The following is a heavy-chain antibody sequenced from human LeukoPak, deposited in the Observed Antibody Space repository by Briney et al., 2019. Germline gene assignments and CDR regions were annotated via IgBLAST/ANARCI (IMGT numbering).Heavy chain of an antibody. CDR2: MHTNGNS. J-gene: IGHJ4*02. D-gene: IGHD1-26*01. CDR1: GGPITSGSYF. V-gene: IGHV4-61*02. CDR3: ARGLSNAWEVQAY. Sequence: SETLSLPCTVSGGPITSGSYFGPWIRQPAGKGLEWLGRMHTNGNSNYNPSLKIRVAISIDTSKNQFSLQLSSVTAADTAVYYCARGLSNAWEVQAYWGQGTLVTVSS.